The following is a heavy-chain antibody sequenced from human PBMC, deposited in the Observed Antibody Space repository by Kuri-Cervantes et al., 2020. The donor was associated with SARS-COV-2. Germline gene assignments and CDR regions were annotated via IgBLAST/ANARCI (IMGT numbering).Heavy chain of an antibody. J-gene: IGHJ6*02. CDR1: GFTFSNAW. V-gene: IGHV3-30*03. CDR3: ARDKVTAIPNNYYYYGMDV. D-gene: IGHD2-21*02. Sequence: GESLKISCAASGFTFSNAWMSWVRQAPGKGLEWVAVISYDGSNKYYADSVKGRFTISRDNSKNTLYLQMNSLRAEDTAAYYCARDKVTAIPNNYYYYGMDVWGQGTTVTVSS. CDR2: ISYDGSNK.